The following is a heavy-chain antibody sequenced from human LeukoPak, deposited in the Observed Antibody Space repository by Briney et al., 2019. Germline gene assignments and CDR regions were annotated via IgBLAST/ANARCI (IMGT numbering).Heavy chain of an antibody. J-gene: IGHJ3*02. CDR2: ISYDGSNK. Sequence: PGGSLRLSCAASGFTFSSYAMHWVRQAPGKGLEWVAVISYDGSNKYYADSVKGRFTISRDNSKNTLYLQMNSLRAEDRAVYYCARAAYYYDSSGIRSAFDIWGQGTMVTVSS. V-gene: IGHV3-30-3*01. CDR1: GFTFSSYA. CDR3: ARAAYYYDSSGIRSAFDI. D-gene: IGHD3-22*01.